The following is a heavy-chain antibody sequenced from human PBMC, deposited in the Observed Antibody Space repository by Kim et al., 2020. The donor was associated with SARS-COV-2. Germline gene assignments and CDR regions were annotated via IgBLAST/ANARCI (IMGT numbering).Heavy chain of an antibody. CDR3: ERSGCAAKAVDV. V-gene: IGHV4-34*10. CDR2: INHSGST. CDR1: GGSFSGYY. J-gene: IGHJ3*01. Sequence: SETLSLTCAVYGGSFSGYYWNWIRQAPGKGLEWVGEINHSGSTRYDPYLKSRITMSVDTSKNPNSLKLTSVTAADTAVYYCERSGCAAKAVDVWGQG. D-gene: IGHD2-8*02.